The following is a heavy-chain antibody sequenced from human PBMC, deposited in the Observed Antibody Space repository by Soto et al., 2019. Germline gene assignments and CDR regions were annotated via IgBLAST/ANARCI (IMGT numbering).Heavy chain of an antibody. CDR1: GFNFGFFG. CDR2: ISGDGINT. V-gene: IGHV3-30*03. D-gene: IGHD1-26*01. Sequence: QIQLVGSGGDVVQPGKSLRLSCAASGFNFGFFGMHWVRQAPGKGLEWVAFISGDGINTQYADSVRGRFTLSRDYSRKTMYLQMDSLRDEDTALYYCARGNLSFDFDSWAWEPWSPSPQ. CDR3: ARGNLSFDFDS. J-gene: IGHJ4*02.